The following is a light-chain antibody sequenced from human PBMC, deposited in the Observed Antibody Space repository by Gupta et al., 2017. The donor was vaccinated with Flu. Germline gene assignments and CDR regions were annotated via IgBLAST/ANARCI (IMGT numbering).Light chain of an antibody. V-gene: IGLV6-57*01. CDR1: SGSIASNS. CDR3: PSYDSTNRVV. J-gene: IGLJ2*01. Sequence: VTISCTRSSGSIASNSVQWYQQRPGSPPPPVIESKDQRPSGVPDRFSCDTDSSSTSALPNISGLRTEDDAYYYSPSYDSTNRVVFGPGTQLTVL. CDR2: SKD.